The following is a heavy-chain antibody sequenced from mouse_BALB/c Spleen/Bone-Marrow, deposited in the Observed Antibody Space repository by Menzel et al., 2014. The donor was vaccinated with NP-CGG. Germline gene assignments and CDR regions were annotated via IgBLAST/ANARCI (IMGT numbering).Heavy chain of an antibody. Sequence: QVQLKESGAELAKPGASVKMSCKASGYTFTSYWMHWVKQRPGQGLEWIGYINPSTGYTEYNQKFKDKATLTADKSSSTAYMQLSSLTSEDSAVYYCARQITTVDYAMDYWCQGTSVTVSS. D-gene: IGHD1-1*01. CDR3: ARQITTVDYAMDY. CDR2: INPSTGYT. V-gene: IGHV1-7*01. CDR1: GYTFTSYW. J-gene: IGHJ4*01.